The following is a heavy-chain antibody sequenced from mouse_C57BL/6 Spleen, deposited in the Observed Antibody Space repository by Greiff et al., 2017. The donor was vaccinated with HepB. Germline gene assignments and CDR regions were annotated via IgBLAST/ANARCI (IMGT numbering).Heavy chain of an antibody. J-gene: IGHJ4*01. D-gene: IGHD2-3*01. V-gene: IGHV1-81*01. Sequence: QVQLKQSGAELARPGASVKLSCKASGYTFTSYGISWVKQRTGQGLEWIGEIYPRSGNTYYNEKFKGKATLTADKSSSTAYMELRSLTSEDSAVYFCARRDGLYAMDYWGQGTSVTVSS. CDR3: ARRDGLYAMDY. CDR1: GYTFTSYG. CDR2: IYPRSGNT.